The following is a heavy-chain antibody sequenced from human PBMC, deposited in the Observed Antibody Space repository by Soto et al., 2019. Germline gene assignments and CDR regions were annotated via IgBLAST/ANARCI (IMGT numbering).Heavy chain of an antibody. V-gene: IGHV4-4*02. CDR3: TRDRGAGTHTGFDY. CDR1: DGSIITYSW. J-gene: IGHJ4*02. CDR2: IYHTGGT. Sequence: QIQLQESGPELVEPSGTLSLTCTVSDGSIITYSWWTGVRQPPGKGLEWIGEIYHTGGTNYNPSLKSRVTMSVDKAKNQFSLNLNSVTAADTAVYYCTRDRGAGTHTGFDYWGQGTLVTVSS. D-gene: IGHD6-19*01.